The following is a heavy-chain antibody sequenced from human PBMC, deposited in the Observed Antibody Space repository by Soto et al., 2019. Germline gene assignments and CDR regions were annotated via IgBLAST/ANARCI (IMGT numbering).Heavy chain of an antibody. CDR2: INPYNGNT. CDR1: GYTFTSYG. D-gene: IGHD3-10*01. J-gene: IGHJ4*02. V-gene: IGHV1-18*01. CDR3: ARDWLGIDY. Sequence: QVQLVQSGAEVKKPGASVKVSCKASGYTFTSYGISWVRQAPGQGLEWMGWINPYNGNTNYAQKLQGRVTMTTDTSTNAAYMELRSLRSADTAVYYCARDWLGIDYWGQGTLVTVSS.